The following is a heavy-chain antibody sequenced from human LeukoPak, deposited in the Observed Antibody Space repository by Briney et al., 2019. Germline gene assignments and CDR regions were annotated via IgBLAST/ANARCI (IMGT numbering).Heavy chain of an antibody. CDR3: ARRGYYYYYGMDV. D-gene: IGHD3-10*01. CDR2: INPSGGST. Sequence: ASVKVSCKASGYTFTSYYMHWVRQAPGQGLEWMGIINPSGGSTSYAQKFQGRVTITADESTSTAYMELSSLRSEDTAVYYCARRGYYYYYGMDVWGQGTTVTVSS. CDR1: GYTFTSYY. V-gene: IGHV1-46*01. J-gene: IGHJ6*02.